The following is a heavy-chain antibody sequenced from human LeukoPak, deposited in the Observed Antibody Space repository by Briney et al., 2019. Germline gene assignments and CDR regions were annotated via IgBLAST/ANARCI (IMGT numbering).Heavy chain of an antibody. CDR2: INHSGST. J-gene: IGHJ4*02. V-gene: IGHV4-34*01. Sequence: SETLSLTCAVYGGSFSGYYWSWIRQPPGKGLEWIGEINHSGSTNYNPSLESRVTISVDTSKNQFSLKLSSVTAADTAVYYCARGIRRIAAAGSRFDYWGQGTLVTVSS. CDR3: ARGIRRIAAAGSRFDY. CDR1: GGSFSGYY. D-gene: IGHD6-13*01.